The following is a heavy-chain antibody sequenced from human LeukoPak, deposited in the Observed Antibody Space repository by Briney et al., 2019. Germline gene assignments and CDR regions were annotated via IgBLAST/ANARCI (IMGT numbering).Heavy chain of an antibody. CDR2: IKPDGTEQ. J-gene: IGHJ4*02. V-gene: IGHV3-7*01. D-gene: IGHD1-26*01. Sequence: PGGSLTLSCVVSGFTFSTDWMSWVRQAPGKGLEWVANIKPDGTEQYYAASLKGRFTTSRDNAKNSLYLQVNSLRVEDTAVYYCARDRQGGIDDYWGQGTLVTVSS. CDR1: GFTFSTDW. CDR3: ARDRQGGIDDY.